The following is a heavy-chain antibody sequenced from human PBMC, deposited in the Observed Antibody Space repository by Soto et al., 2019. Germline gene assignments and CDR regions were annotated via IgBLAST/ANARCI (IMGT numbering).Heavy chain of an antibody. CDR1: GGSISSGGYY. J-gene: IGHJ3*02. D-gene: IGHD6-13*01. CDR2: IYYSGST. CDR3: ARDGYSSSWYGNGAFDI. Sequence: LSETLSLTCTVSGGSISSGGYYWSWIRQHPGKGLEWIGYIYYSGSTYYNPSLKSRVTISVDTSKNQFSLRLSSVTAADTAVYYCARDGYSSSWYGNGAFDIWGQGTMVTVSS. V-gene: IGHV4-31*03.